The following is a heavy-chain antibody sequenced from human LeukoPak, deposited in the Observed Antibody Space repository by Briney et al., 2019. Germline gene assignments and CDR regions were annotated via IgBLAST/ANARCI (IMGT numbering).Heavy chain of an antibody. D-gene: IGHD3-9*01. V-gene: IGHV4-61*02. CDR3: AREPKIGYYNVLPFDY. J-gene: IGHJ4*02. CDR1: GGSISSGSDY. Sequence: PSETLSLTCTVSGGSISSGSDYWSWIRQPAGKGLEWIGRIYASGSTNYNPSLKSRVTISVDTSKNQFSLKLSSVTAADTAVYYCAREPKIGYYNVLPFDYWGQGTLVTVSS. CDR2: IYASGST.